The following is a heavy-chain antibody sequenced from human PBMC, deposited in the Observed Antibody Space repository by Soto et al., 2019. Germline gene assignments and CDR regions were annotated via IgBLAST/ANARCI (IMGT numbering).Heavy chain of an antibody. V-gene: IGHV3-74*01. J-gene: IGHJ6*03. CDR2: IKRDGSTT. CDR1: GFTLSDYW. Sequence: EVQLVESGGGLVQPGGSLRLSCAASGFTLSDYWMNWVRQASGKGLEWVSRIKRDGSTTNYADSVKGRFTISRDNAKNTLYLEMNSLRVEDTADYYCARGAINYYYEAVWGKGTTVTVSS. CDR3: ARGAINYYYEAV.